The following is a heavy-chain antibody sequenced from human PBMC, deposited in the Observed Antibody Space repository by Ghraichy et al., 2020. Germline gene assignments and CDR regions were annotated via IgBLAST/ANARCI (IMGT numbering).Heavy chain of an antibody. CDR1: GFAYNSYW. J-gene: IGHJ4*02. V-gene: IGHV3-7*01. D-gene: IGHD2-21*02. Sequence: GGSLRLSCAASGFAYNSYWMNWVRQAPGKGLEWVAYIKYDGSAEYYVDSVKDRFAISRDNAKNSLFLQMNSLRAEDTAVYYCARGWGRFDYWGQGTLVTVSS. CDR3: ARGWGRFDY. CDR2: IKYDGSAE.